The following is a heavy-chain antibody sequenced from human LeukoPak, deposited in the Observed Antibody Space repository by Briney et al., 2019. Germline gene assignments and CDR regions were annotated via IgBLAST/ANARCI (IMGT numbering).Heavy chain of an antibody. J-gene: IGHJ4*02. D-gene: IGHD2-2*01. V-gene: IGHV1-69*13. CDR2: IIPIFGTA. CDR3: AREYCSSTSCSNY. CDR1: GGTFSSYA. Sequence: SVKVSCKASGGTFSSYAISWVRQAPGQGLEWMGGIIPIFGTANYAQKFQGRVTITADESTSTAYMELSSLRSGDTAVYYCAREYCSSTSCSNYWGQGTLVTVSS.